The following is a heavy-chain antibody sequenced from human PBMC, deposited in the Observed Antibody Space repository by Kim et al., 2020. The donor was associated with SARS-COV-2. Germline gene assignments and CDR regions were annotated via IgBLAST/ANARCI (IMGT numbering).Heavy chain of an antibody. V-gene: IGHV4-39*01. J-gene: IGHJ4*02. CDR3: ACGYSYGNGDY. Sequence: TSYNPSLKSRVTISVDTSKNQFSLKLSSVTAADTAVYYCACGYSYGNGDYWGQGTLVTVSS. D-gene: IGHD5-18*01. CDR2: T.